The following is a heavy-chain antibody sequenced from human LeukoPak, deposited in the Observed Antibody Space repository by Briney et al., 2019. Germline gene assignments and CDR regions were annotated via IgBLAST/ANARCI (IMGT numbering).Heavy chain of an antibody. D-gene: IGHD2-2*02. CDR1: GGSFSGYY. V-gene: IGHV4-34*01. CDR3: ARWAVVVPAAIKGYYYGMDV. CDR2: INHSGST. J-gene: IGHJ6*02. Sequence: SETLSLTCAVYGGSFSGYYWSWIRQPPGKGLEWIGEINHSGSTNYNPSLKSQVTISVDTSKNQFSLKLSSVTAADTAVYYCARWAVVVPAAIKGYYYGMDVWGQGTTVTVSS.